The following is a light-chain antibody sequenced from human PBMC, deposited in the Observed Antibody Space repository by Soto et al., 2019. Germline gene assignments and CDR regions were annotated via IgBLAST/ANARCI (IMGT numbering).Light chain of an antibody. CDR3: QKYNSAPHT. J-gene: IGKJ1*01. V-gene: IGKV1-27*01. Sequence: MEMSQSPSSLSASVGDRVTITCRASQGITNYLAWYQQKPGKVPKLLIYAASTLQSGAPSRFSGSGSGTDFTLTISSLQXEDVATYYCQKYNSAPHTFGQGTKVDIK. CDR2: AAS. CDR1: QGITNY.